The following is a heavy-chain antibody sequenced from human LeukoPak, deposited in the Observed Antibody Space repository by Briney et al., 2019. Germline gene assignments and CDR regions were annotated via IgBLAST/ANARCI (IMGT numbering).Heavy chain of an antibody. CDR1: GFTFSSYW. CDR2: IESNGLT. Sequence: QSGGSLRLSCEASGFTFSSYWMHWVRQIPGKVLMWVSRIESNGLTLYADSVRDRFTISRDNGKNTIYLQMNSLRVDDTVIYYCAKAATYFYGSVTYDWFESWGQGTLVTVSS. J-gene: IGHJ5*01. V-gene: IGHV3-74*01. D-gene: IGHD3-10*01. CDR3: AKAATYFYGSVTYDWFES.